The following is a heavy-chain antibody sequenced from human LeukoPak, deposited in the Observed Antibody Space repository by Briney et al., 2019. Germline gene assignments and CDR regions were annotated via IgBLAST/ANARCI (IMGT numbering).Heavy chain of an antibody. Sequence: GGSLRLSCAASGFTFSSYSMNWVRQAPGKGLEWVSYISSSSSTIYYADSVKGRFTISRDNAKNSLYLQMNSLRAEDTAVYYCATHCSSSCCPWGQGTLVTVAS. J-gene: IGHJ5*02. CDR2: ISSSSSTI. CDR3: ATHCSSSCCP. V-gene: IGHV3-48*01. D-gene: IGHD2-2*01. CDR1: GFTFSSYS.